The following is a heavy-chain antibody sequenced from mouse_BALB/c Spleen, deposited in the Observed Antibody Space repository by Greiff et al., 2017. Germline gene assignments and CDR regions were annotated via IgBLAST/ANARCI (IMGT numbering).Heavy chain of an antibody. D-gene: IGHD1-1*01. CDR2: ISSGSSTI. Sequence: DVMLVESGGGLVQPGGSRKLSCAASGFTFSSFGMHWVRQAPEKGLEWVAYISSGSSTIYYADTVKGRFTISRDNPKNTLFLQMTSLRSEDTAMYDCARDYGSPDYWGQGTTLTVSS. V-gene: IGHV5-17*02. CDR1: GFTFSSFG. CDR3: ARDYGSPDY. J-gene: IGHJ2*01.